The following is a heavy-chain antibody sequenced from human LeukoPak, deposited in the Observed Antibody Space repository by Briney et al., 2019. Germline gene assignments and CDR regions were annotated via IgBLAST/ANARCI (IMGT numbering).Heavy chain of an antibody. Sequence: PGGSLRLSCAASGFTFSSYAMSWVRQAPGKGLEWVSAISGSGGSTYYADSVKGRFTISRDSSKNTLYLQMNSLRAEDTAVYYCAKEEKNHDFWSGYYNYPSYNWFDPWGQGTLVTVSS. CDR1: GFTFSSYA. D-gene: IGHD3-3*01. V-gene: IGHV3-23*01. CDR2: ISGSGGST. CDR3: AKEEKNHDFWSGYYNYPSYNWFDP. J-gene: IGHJ5*02.